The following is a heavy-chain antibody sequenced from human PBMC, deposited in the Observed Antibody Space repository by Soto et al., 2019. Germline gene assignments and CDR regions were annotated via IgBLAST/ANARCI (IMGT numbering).Heavy chain of an antibody. V-gene: IGHV4-30-4*01. CDR1: GGSISSDDYY. CDR2: IYYSGST. D-gene: IGHD4-17*01. J-gene: IGHJ4*02. CDR3: PRRYGGTLDY. Sequence: SETLSLTCTVSGGSISSDDYYWSWIRQPPGKGLEWIGYIYYSGSTYYNPSLKSRVTISVDTSKNQFSLKLSSVTAADTAVFYCPRRYGGTLDYWGQGTLVTVSS.